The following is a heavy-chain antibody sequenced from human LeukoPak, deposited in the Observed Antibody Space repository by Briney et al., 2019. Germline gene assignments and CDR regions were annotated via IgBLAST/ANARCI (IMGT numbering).Heavy chain of an antibody. CDR3: ARETRYYDFWSGPGAFDY. V-gene: IGHV3-64*01. CDR1: GFTFSSYA. Sequence: PGGSLRLSCAASGFTFSSYAMHWVRQAPGKGLEYVSTISSNGGSTYYANSVKGRFTISRDNSKNTLYLQMGSLRAEDMAVYYCARETRYYDFWSGPGAFDYWGQGTLVTVSS. CDR2: ISSNGGST. J-gene: IGHJ4*02. D-gene: IGHD3-3*01.